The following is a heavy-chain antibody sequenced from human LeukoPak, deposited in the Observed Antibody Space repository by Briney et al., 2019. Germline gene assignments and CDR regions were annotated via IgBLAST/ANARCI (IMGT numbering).Heavy chain of an antibody. Sequence: PSETLSLTCTVSGDSISTSSYYWGWIRQPPGKGLEWLGSIYYSGSSYYNPSLKSRVTISVDTSKNQFSLNLYSVTAADTAVFYCARSYYYDYRQIDYWGQGTLVTVSS. CDR1: GDSISTSSYY. J-gene: IGHJ4*02. V-gene: IGHV4-39*01. D-gene: IGHD3-22*01. CDR3: ARSYYYDYRQIDY. CDR2: IYYSGSS.